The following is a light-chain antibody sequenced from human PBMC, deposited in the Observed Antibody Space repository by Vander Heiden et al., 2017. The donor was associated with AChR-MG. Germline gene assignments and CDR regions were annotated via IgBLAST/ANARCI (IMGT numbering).Light chain of an antibody. Sequence: QSALTQHRSVSVSPGQSVTISCTGTSSDVGGYNYVSWYQQHPGKAPKLMSYDVSKRPSGVPDRFSGSKSGNTASPTISGLQAEDEAYYYCCSYAGSYTVVFGTGTKVTVL. J-gene: IGLJ1*01. CDR1: SSDVGGYNY. CDR2: DVS. CDR3: CSYAGSYTVV. V-gene: IGLV2-11*01.